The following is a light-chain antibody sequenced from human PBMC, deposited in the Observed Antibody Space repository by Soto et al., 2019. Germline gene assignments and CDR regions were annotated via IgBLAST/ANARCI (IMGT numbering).Light chain of an antibody. J-gene: IGKJ4*01. Sequence: ETVMTQSPGTLSVSPGEGATLSCRASQSVSSNLAWYQQKPGQAPRLLIYDASTMATGIPARFSGSGSGTEFTLTISSLQSEDFAVYYCEQYHEWPLTFGGGTEVEIK. CDR2: DAS. CDR1: QSVSSN. CDR3: EQYHEWPLT. V-gene: IGKV3D-15*01.